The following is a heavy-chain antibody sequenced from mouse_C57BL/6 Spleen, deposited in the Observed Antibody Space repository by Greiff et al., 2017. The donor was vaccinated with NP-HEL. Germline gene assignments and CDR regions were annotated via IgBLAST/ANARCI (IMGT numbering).Heavy chain of an antibody. J-gene: IGHJ2*01. CDR3: TRDKGYYYFDY. D-gene: IGHD2-3*01. Sequence: EVKLEESGEGLVKPGGSLKLSCAASGFTFSSYAMSWVRQTPEKRLEWVAYISSGGDYIYYADTVKGRFTISRDNARNTLYLQMSSLKSEDTAMYYCTRDKGYYYFDYWGQGTTLTVSS. V-gene: IGHV5-9-1*02. CDR2: ISSGGDYI. CDR1: GFTFSSYA.